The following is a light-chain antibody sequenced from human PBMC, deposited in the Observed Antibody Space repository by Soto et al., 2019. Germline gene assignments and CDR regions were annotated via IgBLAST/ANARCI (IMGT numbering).Light chain of an antibody. CDR2: GAS. CDR3: QQYNNWPPWT. V-gene: IGKV3-15*01. Sequence: EIVMTQSLATLSVSPGERATLSCRASQSVSSNLAWYQQKPGQSPRLLMFGASTRATGVPARFSGSGSGTEFTLTISSLQSEDFAVYYCQQYNNWPPWTFGQGTKV. CDR1: QSVSSN. J-gene: IGKJ1*01.